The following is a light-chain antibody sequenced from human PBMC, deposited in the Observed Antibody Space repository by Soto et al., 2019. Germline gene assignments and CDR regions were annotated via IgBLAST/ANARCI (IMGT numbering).Light chain of an antibody. CDR3: QQSYSTPRT. CDR1: QSISSY. V-gene: IGKV1-39*01. Sequence: DIQMTQSPSSLSASVVGRFTITCRASQSISSYLNWYQQKPGKAPKLLIYAASSLQSGVPSRFSGSGSGTDFTLTISSLQPEDFATYYCQQSYSTPRTFGQGTKVDIK. J-gene: IGKJ1*01. CDR2: AAS.